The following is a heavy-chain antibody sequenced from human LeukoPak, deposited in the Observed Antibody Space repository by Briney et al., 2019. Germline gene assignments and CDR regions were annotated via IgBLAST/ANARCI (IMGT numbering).Heavy chain of an antibody. Sequence: PGGSLRLSCAASGFTFSSYNMNWIRQAPGKGLEWVSHISTSSSTIYYADSVKGRFTISRDNAKNSLFLQMNSLRDEDTAVLYWARTVWSGAYFDYWGLGSLVTVCS. CDR2: ISTSSSTI. V-gene: IGHV3-48*02. CDR1: GFTFSSYN. CDR3: ARTVWSGAYFDY. D-gene: IGHD2-21*01. J-gene: IGHJ4*02.